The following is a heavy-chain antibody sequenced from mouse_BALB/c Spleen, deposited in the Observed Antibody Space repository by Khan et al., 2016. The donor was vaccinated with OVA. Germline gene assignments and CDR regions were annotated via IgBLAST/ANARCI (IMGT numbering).Heavy chain of an antibody. CDR3: ATSYFYGYYFDY. CDR2: ISGDSSTI. J-gene: IGHJ2*01. V-gene: IGHV5-17*02. Sequence: EVMLLESGGGLVQPGGSRKLSCAASGFTFSSYGMHWVRQAPEKGLEWVAYISGDSSTIYYADTVKGRFTISRDNPKNTLFLQMTSLMSEDTARYYCATSYFYGYYFDYWGPGTTLTVSS. CDR1: GFTFSSYG. D-gene: IGHD1-1*01.